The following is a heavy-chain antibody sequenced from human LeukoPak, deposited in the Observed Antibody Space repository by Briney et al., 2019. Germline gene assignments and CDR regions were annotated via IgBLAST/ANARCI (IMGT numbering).Heavy chain of an antibody. Sequence: SETLSLTCTVSGGSISSYYWSWIRQPPGKGLEWIGEINHSGSTDYNPSLKSRVAISVDTSKNEFSLKLSSVTAADTALYYCVRGDCSSISCYSTAHWGQGTRVTVSS. J-gene: IGHJ4*02. CDR1: GGSISSYY. V-gene: IGHV4-34*01. CDR3: VRGDCSSISCYSTAH. D-gene: IGHD2-2*01. CDR2: INHSGST.